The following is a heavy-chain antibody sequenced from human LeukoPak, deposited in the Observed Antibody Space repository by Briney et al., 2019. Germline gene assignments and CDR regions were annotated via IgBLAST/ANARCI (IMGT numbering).Heavy chain of an antibody. CDR3: ARDRKYSDAFDI. CDR1: GGSISSSNYY. J-gene: IGHJ3*02. CDR2: IYYSGST. V-gene: IGHV4-39*02. D-gene: IGHD2-21*01. Sequence: PSETLSLTCTVSGGSISSSNYYWGWIRQPPGKGLEWIGSIYYSGSTYYNPSLKSRVTISVDTSKNQFSLKLSSVTAADTAVYYCARDRKYSDAFDIWGQGTMVTVSS.